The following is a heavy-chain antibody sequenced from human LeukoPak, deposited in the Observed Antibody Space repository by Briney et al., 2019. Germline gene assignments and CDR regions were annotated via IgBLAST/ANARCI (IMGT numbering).Heavy chain of an antibody. D-gene: IGHD3-10*01. CDR3: TNDQGGSGNPGN. CDR1: GFSFSTYG. J-gene: IGHJ4*02. V-gene: IGHV3-30*02. Sequence: PGGSLRLSCATSGFSFSTYGMHWVRQALGKGLDWVSFISYDGIETNYAESVKGRFTIFRDTSKNTLYLQMNTLRPEDTAMYYCTNDQGGSGNPGNWGQGTLVTVSS. CDR2: ISYDGIET.